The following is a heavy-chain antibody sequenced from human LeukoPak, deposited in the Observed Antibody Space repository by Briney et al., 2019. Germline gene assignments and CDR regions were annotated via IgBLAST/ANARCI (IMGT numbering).Heavy chain of an antibody. D-gene: IGHD2-2*02. V-gene: IGHV3-30*02. CDR2: IRYDGSNK. J-gene: IGHJ4*02. Sequence: GGSLRLSCAASGFTFSSYGMHWVRQAPGKGLEWVAFIRYDGSNKYYADSVKGRFTISRDNSRNTLYLQMNSLRAEDTAVYYCANVGQLLYVYWGQGTLVTVSS. CDR3: ANVGQLLYVY. CDR1: GFTFSSYG.